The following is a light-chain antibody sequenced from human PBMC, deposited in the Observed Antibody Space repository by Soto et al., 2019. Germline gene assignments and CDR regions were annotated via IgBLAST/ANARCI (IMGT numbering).Light chain of an antibody. Sequence: QSVLTQPPSASGTPGQRVTISCSGSSSNIGSNTVNWYQQLPGTAPKLLMYSNNQRPSGVPDRVSGSKSGTSASLAISGLQSEDEADYYCAAWDDSLNGMVFGGGTKLTVL. J-gene: IGLJ2*01. CDR3: AAWDDSLNGMV. V-gene: IGLV1-44*01. CDR1: SSNIGSNT. CDR2: SNN.